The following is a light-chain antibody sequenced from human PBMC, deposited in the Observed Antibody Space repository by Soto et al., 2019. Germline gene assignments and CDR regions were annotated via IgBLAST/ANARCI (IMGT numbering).Light chain of an antibody. J-gene: IGKJ4*01. CDR3: QQVESYPST. CDR2: GAS. CDR1: QRIDNF. Sequence: DIQMTQSPAFLSASVGARVTITCRASQRIDNFLNWYKQKPGKAPKLLIYGASSLQSGVPSRFSGSGSGTDFTLTITSLQPEDFATYYCQQVESYPSTFGGGTKVDIK. V-gene: IGKV1-39*01.